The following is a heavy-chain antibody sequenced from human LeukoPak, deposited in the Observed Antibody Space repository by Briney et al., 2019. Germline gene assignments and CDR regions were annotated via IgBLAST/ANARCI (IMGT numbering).Heavy chain of an antibody. J-gene: IGHJ5*02. D-gene: IGHD3-16*01. Sequence: SETLSLTCTVSGGSISSYYWSWIRQPPGKGLEWIGYIYYSGSTNYNPSLKSRVTLSVDTSKNQFSLKLSSVTAADTAVYYCARGYDYVWGSYNWFDPWGQGTLVTVSS. CDR1: GGSISSYY. CDR3: ARGYDYVWGSYNWFDP. V-gene: IGHV4-59*01. CDR2: IYYSGST.